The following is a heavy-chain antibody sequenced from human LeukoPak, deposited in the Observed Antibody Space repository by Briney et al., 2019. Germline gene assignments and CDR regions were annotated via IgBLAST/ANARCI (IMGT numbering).Heavy chain of an antibody. V-gene: IGHV4-38-2*01. J-gene: IGHJ5*02. CDR2: IYHSGST. Sequence: SETLSLTCAVSGYSISSGYYWGWIRQPPGKGLEWIGSIYHSGSTYYNPSLKSRVTISVNTSKNQFSLKLSSVTAADTAVYYCARLDLGWFDPWGQGTLVTVSS. CDR1: GYSISSGYY. D-gene: IGHD5/OR15-5a*01. CDR3: ARLDLGWFDP.